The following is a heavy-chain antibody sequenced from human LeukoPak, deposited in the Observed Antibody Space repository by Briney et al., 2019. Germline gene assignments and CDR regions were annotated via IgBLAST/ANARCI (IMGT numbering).Heavy chain of an antibody. V-gene: IGHV4-38-2*01. Sequence: PSETLSLTCAVSGYSISSGYYWGWIRQPPGKGLEWIGSIYHSGSTYYNPSLKSRVTISVDTSKNQFSLKLSSVTAADTAVYYCARHGGKKYNWFDPWGQGTLVTVSS. CDR2: IYHSGST. CDR1: GYSISSGYY. D-gene: IGHD1-26*01. CDR3: ARHGGKKYNWFDP. J-gene: IGHJ5*02.